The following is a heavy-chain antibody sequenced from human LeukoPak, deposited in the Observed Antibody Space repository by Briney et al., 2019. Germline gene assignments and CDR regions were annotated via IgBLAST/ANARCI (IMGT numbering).Heavy chain of an antibody. V-gene: IGHV1-69*04. Sequence: ASVKVSCKASGGTFSSYAISWVRQASGQGLEWMGRIIPIFGIANYAQKFQGRVTITADKSTSTAYMELSSLRSEDTAVYYCARDRDYGGILYFDYWGQGTLVTVSS. CDR1: GGTFSSYA. J-gene: IGHJ4*02. D-gene: IGHD4-23*01. CDR3: ARDRDYGGILYFDY. CDR2: IIPIFGIA.